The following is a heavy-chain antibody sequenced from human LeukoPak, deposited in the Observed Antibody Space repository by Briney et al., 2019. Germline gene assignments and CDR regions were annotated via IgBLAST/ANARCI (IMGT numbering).Heavy chain of an antibody. V-gene: IGHV1-2*02. D-gene: IGHD2-2*01. Sequence: GASVKVSCKASGYTFTGYYMHWVRQAPGQGLEGMGWINPNSGGTNYAQKFQGRVTMTRDTSISTAYMELSRLRSDDTAVYYCARMSCSSTSCSWFDPWGQGTLVTVSS. CDR2: INPNSGGT. CDR1: GYTFTGYY. J-gene: IGHJ5*02. CDR3: ARMSCSSTSCSWFDP.